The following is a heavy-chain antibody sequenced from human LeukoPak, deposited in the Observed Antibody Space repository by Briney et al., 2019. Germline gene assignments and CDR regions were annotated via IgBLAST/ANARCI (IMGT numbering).Heavy chain of an antibody. D-gene: IGHD2-21*01. CDR3: ARHAAGVELWFEF. CDR2: INHSGST. J-gene: IGHJ4*02. V-gene: IGHV4-34*01. Sequence: SETLSLTCAVYGGSFSGYYWSWIRQPPGKGLEWIGEINHSGSTNYNPSLKSRVTISVDTSKNQFSLKLSSVTAADTAVYYCARHAAGVELWFEFWGQGTQVTVSS. CDR1: GGSFSGYY.